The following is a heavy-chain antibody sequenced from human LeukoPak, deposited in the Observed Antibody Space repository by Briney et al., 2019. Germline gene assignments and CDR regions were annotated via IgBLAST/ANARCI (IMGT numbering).Heavy chain of an antibody. J-gene: IGHJ4*02. CDR1: GFTFSSYG. Sequence: GGSLRLSCAASGFTFSSYGMHWVRQAPGKGLEWVAVIWYDGSNKDYADSVKGRFTISRDNSKNTLYLQMNSLRAEDTAVYYCTTRLVWFGELLEDFDYWGQGTQVTVSS. D-gene: IGHD3-10*01. V-gene: IGHV3-33*01. CDR3: TTRLVWFGELLEDFDY. CDR2: IWYDGSNK.